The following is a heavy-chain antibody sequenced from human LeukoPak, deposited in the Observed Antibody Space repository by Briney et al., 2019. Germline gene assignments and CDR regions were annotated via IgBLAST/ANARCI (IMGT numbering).Heavy chain of an antibody. Sequence: GGSLRLSCVGSGFTFTTYWMSWVRQAPGKGLEWVANIKQDGSEKYYVDSVKGRFTISRDNAKNSLYLQMNSLRAEDTAVYYCARDFSLYGSGSFRGQGTLVTVSS. V-gene: IGHV3-7*01. D-gene: IGHD3-10*01. CDR3: ARDFSLYGSGSF. J-gene: IGHJ4*02. CDR2: IKQDGSEK. CDR1: GFTFTTYW.